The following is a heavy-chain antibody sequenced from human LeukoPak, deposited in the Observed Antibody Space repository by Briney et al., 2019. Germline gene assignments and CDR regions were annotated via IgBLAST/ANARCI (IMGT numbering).Heavy chain of an antibody. V-gene: IGHV3-21*01. D-gene: IGHD1-26*01. CDR1: GFTFSSYS. CDR2: ISSSSSYI. J-gene: IGHJ3*02. Sequence: PGGSLRLSCAASGFTFSSYSMNWVRQAPGKGREWASSISSSSSYIYYADSVKGRFTISRDNAKNSLYLQMNSLRAEDTAVYYCARDRGRIVGATAFDIWGQGTMVTVSS. CDR3: ARDRGRIVGATAFDI.